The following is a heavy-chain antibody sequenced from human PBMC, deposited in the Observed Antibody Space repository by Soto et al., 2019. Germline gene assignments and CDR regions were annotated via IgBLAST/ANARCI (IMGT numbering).Heavy chain of an antibody. V-gene: IGHV4-31*03. CDR1: GASLSSGGYY. Sequence: QVQLQESGPGLAKPSQTLSLTCTVSGASLSSGGYYWTWIRQVPGKAPEWIGYIFHTGTTFYNPPLKSRVVMSIEKSDNQFSLNLRSVTAADTAVYYCARGLGYDSNGRFLAAFDVWGQGTMVTVSS. CDR3: ARGLGYDSNGRFLAAFDV. CDR2: IFHTGTT. J-gene: IGHJ3*01. D-gene: IGHD3-22*01.